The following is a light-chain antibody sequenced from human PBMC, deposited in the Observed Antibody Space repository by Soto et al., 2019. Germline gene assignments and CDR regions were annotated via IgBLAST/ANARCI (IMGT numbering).Light chain of an antibody. CDR3: QQRELT. Sequence: EIVLTQSPATLSLSPEERATLSCRASQSVSSYLAWYQQKPGQAPMLLIYDASNRATGIPARFSGSGSGTDFTRTISSLEPEDFAVYYCQQRELTFGGGTKVEIK. V-gene: IGKV3-11*01. CDR2: DAS. J-gene: IGKJ4*01. CDR1: QSVSSY.